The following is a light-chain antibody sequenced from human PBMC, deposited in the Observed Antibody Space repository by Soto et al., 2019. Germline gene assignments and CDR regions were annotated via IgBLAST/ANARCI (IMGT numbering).Light chain of an antibody. Sequence: EIVLTQSPGTLSLSPGERATLSCRASQSVTSNYLAWYQQRPGQAPRLLVYGASSRATGIPDRFSGSGSGKDFALTISRLEPEDFAVYYCHQYDNSPFTFGPGTRVDIK. J-gene: IGKJ3*01. CDR1: QSVTSNY. CDR3: HQYDNSPFT. V-gene: IGKV3-20*01. CDR2: GAS.